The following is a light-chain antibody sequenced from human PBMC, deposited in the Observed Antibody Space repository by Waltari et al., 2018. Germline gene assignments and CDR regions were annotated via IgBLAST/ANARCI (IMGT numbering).Light chain of an antibody. CDR3: KQYGSSPQT. Sequence: EIVLTQSPGTLSLSPGERAILSCRASQSVTSSYLAWYQQKPGQAPRLLIYGTSSRATGIPDRFSGSGSGTDFTLTISRLEPEDFAVYYCKQYGSSPQTFGQGTKVEIK. J-gene: IGKJ1*01. V-gene: IGKV3-20*01. CDR1: QSVTSSY. CDR2: GTS.